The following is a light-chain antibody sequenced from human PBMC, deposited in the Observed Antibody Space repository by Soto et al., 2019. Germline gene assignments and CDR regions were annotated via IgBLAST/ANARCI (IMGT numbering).Light chain of an antibody. Sequence: DIVMTQSPASLAVSLGERATINCKSSQSVFYNPYNKNTLAWYQQKPGQPPKLLISWASTRESGVPDRFSGSGSGTDFTLTISSLQAEDVAVYYCQQFYSTPLTFGGGTKVEIK. V-gene: IGKV4-1*01. CDR1: QSVFYNPYNKNT. CDR3: QQFYSTPLT. CDR2: WAS. J-gene: IGKJ4*01.